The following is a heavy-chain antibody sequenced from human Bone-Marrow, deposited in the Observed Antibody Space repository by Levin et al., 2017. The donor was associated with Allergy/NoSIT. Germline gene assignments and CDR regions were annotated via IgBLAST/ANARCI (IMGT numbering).Heavy chain of an antibody. CDR3: AKDGLSGGQFDY. CDR1: GFTFSSYA. V-gene: IGHV3-23*01. J-gene: IGHJ4*02. D-gene: IGHD6-25*01. CDR2: ISGSGGST. Sequence: PGESLKISCAASGFTFSSYAMSWVRQAPGKGLEWVSAISGSGGSTYYADSVKGRFTISRDNSKNTLYLQMNSLRAEDTAVYYCAKDGLSGGQFDYWGQGTLVTVSS.